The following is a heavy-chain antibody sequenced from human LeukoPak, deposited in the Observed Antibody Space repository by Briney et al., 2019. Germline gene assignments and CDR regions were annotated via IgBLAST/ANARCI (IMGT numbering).Heavy chain of an antibody. J-gene: IGHJ4*02. CDR3: ARGGGLYILHFDC. D-gene: IGHD2-2*02. CDR1: GFTFSDYA. V-gene: IGHV3-30*04. CDR2: ISYDGSNQ. Sequence: GGSLRLSCAASGFTFSDYAVHWVRQAPGRGLDWVTGISYDGSNQEYADSVKGRFTISRDNSKNTLSLQMNSLRPEDTAVYYCARGGGLYILHFDCWGQGILVTVSS.